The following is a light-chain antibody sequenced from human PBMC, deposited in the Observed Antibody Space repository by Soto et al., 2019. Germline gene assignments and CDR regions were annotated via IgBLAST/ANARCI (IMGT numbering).Light chain of an antibody. J-gene: IGLJ1*01. CDR2: EVS. CDR3: NSYTGSSTYV. CDR1: SSDVGSYNR. V-gene: IGLV2-18*02. Sequence: QSLLTQPPSVSGSPGQSGAISCTGTSSDVGSYNRVSWYQQPPGAAPKLMIYEVSNRPSGVPDRFSGSKSGNTASLTISGLQAEDEADYYCNSYTGSSTYVFGTGTKVTVL.